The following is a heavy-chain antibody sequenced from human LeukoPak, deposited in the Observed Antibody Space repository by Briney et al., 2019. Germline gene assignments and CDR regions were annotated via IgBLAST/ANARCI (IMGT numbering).Heavy chain of an antibody. CDR2: IYYSGST. Sequence: SETLSLTCTVSGGSISSYYWSWIRRPPGKGLEWIGYIYYSGSTYYNPSLKSRVTISVDTSKNQSSLKLSSVTAADTAVYYCARSLAGRWFDPWGQGTLVTVSS. D-gene: IGHD3-16*01. V-gene: IGHV4-59*08. CDR3: ARSLAGRWFDP. CDR1: GGSISSYY. J-gene: IGHJ5*02.